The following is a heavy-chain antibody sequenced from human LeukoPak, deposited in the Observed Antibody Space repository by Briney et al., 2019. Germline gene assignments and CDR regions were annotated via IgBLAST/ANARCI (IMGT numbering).Heavy chain of an antibody. V-gene: IGHV1-18*01. J-gene: IGHJ4*02. CDR3: ARYCSSTSCYPFDY. CDR2: ISAYNGNT. D-gene: IGHD2-2*01. Sequence: GASVKVSCKASGYTFTSYGISWVRQAPGQGLEWMGWISAYNGNTNYAQKFQGRVTITRDTSASTAYMELSSLRSEDTAVYYCARYCSSTSCYPFDYWGQGTLVTVSS. CDR1: GYTFTSYG.